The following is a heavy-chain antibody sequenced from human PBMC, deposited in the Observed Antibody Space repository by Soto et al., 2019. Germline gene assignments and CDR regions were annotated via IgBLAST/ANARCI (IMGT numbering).Heavy chain of an antibody. CDR1: GDSISSYY. V-gene: IGHV4-59*01. J-gene: IGHJ5*02. Sequence: PSETVSLTCSVSGDSISSYYWSWIRQPPGKGLEWIGYIYYSGSTNYNPSFKSRVTISVDTPKNQFSLKLTSVTAADTAVYYCARGVATIGPWGQGTLVTVSS. D-gene: IGHD5-12*01. CDR2: IYYSGST. CDR3: ARGVATIGP.